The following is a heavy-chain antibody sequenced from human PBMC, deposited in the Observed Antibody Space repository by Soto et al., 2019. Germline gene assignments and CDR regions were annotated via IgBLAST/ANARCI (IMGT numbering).Heavy chain of an antibody. J-gene: IGHJ6*03. CDR2: IYYSGST. D-gene: IGHD5-12*01. V-gene: IGHV4-39*01. CDR3: ARGGEGRYSGYDYVDYYYYMDV. CDR1: GGSISSSSYY. Sequence: QLQLQESGPGLVKPSETLSLTCTVSGGSISSSSYYWGWIRQPPGKGLEWIGSIYYSGSTYYNPSPKSRVTISVDTSKNQFSLKLSSVTAADTAVYYCARGGEGRYSGYDYVDYYYYMDVWGKGTTVTVSS.